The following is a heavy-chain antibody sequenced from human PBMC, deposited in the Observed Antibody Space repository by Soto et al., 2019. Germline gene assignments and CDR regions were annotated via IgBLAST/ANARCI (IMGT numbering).Heavy chain of an antibody. V-gene: IGHV1-8*01. CDR3: ARGPPYSRYDYYGMDV. J-gene: IGHJ6*02. D-gene: IGHD6-13*01. CDR2: MNPNSGNT. CDR1: GYTFTSYD. Sequence: ASVKVSCKASGYTFTSYDINWVRQATGQGLEWMGWMNPNSGNTGYAQKFQGRVTMTRNTSISTAYMELSSLRSEDTAVYYCARGPPYSRYDYYGMDVWGQGTTVTVSS.